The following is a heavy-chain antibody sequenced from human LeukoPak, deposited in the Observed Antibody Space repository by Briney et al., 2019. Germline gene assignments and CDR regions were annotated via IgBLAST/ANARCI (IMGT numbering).Heavy chain of an antibody. J-gene: IGHJ5*02. CDR1: GFTFSSYS. V-gene: IGHV3-48*01. Sequence: GGSLRLSCAASGFTFSSYSMNWVRQAPGKGLEWVSYISSSSSTIYHADSVKGRFTISRDNAKNSLYLQMNSLRAEDTAVYYCASLLGGPMDWFDPWGQGTLLTVSS. D-gene: IGHD3-16*01. CDR3: ASLLGGPMDWFDP. CDR2: ISSSSSTI.